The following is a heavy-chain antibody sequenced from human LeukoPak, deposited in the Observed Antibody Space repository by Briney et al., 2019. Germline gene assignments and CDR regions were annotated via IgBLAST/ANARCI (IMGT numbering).Heavy chain of an antibody. CDR1: GGSISSSHYY. Sequence: SETLSLTCTVSGGSISSSHYYWGWIRQPPGKGLEWIGTIYYSGTTYYNPSLESRVTMSEDTSKNQFSLTLRSVTATDTAVYYCARKISDYYYYYIDAWGKGTTVTVSS. D-gene: IGHD3-3*01. CDR2: IYYSGTT. J-gene: IGHJ6*03. CDR3: ARKISDYYYYYIDA. V-gene: IGHV4-39*01.